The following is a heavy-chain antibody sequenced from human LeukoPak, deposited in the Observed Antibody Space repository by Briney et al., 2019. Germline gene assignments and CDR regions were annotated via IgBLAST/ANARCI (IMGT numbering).Heavy chain of an antibody. J-gene: IGHJ5*02. CDR1: GGSFSGYY. D-gene: IGHD4-11*01. CDR2: INHSGST. Sequence: SETLSLTCAVYGGSFSGYYWSWIRQPPGKGLEWIGEINHSGSTNYNPSLKSRVTISVDTSKNQFSLKLSSVTAADTVVYYCARGYTAWFDPWGQGTLVTVSS. CDR3: ARGYTAWFDP. V-gene: IGHV4-34*01.